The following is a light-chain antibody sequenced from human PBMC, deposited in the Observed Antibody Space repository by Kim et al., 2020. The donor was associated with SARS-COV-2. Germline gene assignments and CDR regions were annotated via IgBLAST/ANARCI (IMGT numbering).Light chain of an antibody. Sequence: ATINCKSSQSVLYSSNNKNYLAWYQQKSGQPPKVLFYWASTRESGVPDRFSGSGSATDFTLTISSLQAEDVAVYYCQQYYSTPRTFGQGTRVDIK. CDR1: QSVLYSSNNKNY. J-gene: IGKJ1*01. CDR3: QQYYSTPRT. CDR2: WAS. V-gene: IGKV4-1*01.